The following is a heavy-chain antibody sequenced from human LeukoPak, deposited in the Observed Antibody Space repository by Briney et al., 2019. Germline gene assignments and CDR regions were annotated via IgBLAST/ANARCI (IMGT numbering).Heavy chain of an antibody. D-gene: IGHD2-21*02. CDR3: ARVHCGGDCYTFLYYYYYTMDV. V-gene: IGHV3-7*03. CDR1: GFTFSNYW. Sequence: GGSLGLSCVASGFTFSNYWMTWVRQAPGKGLEWVANIKQDGSEKYYVDSVKGRFTISRDNAKNSLYLQMSSLRAEDTAVYYCARVHCGGDCYTFLYYYYYTMDVWGQGTTVTVSS. CDR2: IKQDGSEK. J-gene: IGHJ6*02.